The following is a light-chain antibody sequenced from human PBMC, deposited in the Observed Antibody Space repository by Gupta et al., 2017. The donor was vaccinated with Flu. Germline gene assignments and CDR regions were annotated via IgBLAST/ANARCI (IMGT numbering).Light chain of an antibody. CDR2: GNT. CDR3: DAWDSTRSVDI. Sequence: GTSSSSVSGFKVGYNYFSWYQQRPGTAPMLLIYGNTKRAAAIPDSFSGSKSATSATLYITGLQTGEEADYFSDAWDSTRSVDIFGGGTKLTVL. J-gene: IGLJ2*01. CDR1: GFKVGYNY. V-gene: IGLV1-51*01.